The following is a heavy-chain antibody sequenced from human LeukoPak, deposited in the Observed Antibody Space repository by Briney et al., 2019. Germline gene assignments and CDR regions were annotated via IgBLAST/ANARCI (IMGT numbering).Heavy chain of an antibody. Sequence: GGSLRLSCAASGFTFSDYYMSWIRQAPGKGLEWVSVIYSGGNTYYADSVKGRFTISRDNSKSTLHLQMNSLRAEDTAVYYCTRSFFSYGYFDYWGQGTLVTVSS. CDR1: GFTFSDYY. D-gene: IGHD5-18*01. CDR3: TRSFFSYGYFDY. CDR2: IYSGGNT. J-gene: IGHJ4*02. V-gene: IGHV3-53*01.